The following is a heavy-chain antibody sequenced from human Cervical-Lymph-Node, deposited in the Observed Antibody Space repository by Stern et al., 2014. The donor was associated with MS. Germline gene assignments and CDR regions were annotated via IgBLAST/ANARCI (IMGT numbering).Heavy chain of an antibody. Sequence: EVQLVESGGGLVKPGGSLRLSCEAAGFRFSNYDMNWVRQAPGKGLEWLSVISSTSSYIYYSDSVKGRFIVSRDNAKNSLFLQIDSLRVEDTAVYYCARDGYGTNGDYYGFDVWGQGTTVTVSS. CDR1: GFRFSNYD. J-gene: IGHJ6*02. V-gene: IGHV3-21*01. CDR2: ISSTSSYI. D-gene: IGHD2-8*01. CDR3: ARDGYGTNGDYYGFDV.